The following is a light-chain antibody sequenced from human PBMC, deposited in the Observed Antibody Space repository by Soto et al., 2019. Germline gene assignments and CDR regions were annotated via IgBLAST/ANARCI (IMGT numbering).Light chain of an antibody. CDR2: GAS. V-gene: IGKV3-20*01. J-gene: IGKJ2*01. CDR3: QQYGVSPHT. CDR1: QSVSGSY. Sequence: IVLTQSPGTLSLSPGARATLSCRASQSVSGSYLAWYQQKPGQAPRLLIYGASSRATGIPDRFSGSGSGTDFTLTISRLEPEDFAVYYCQQYGVSPHTFGQGTKLEIK.